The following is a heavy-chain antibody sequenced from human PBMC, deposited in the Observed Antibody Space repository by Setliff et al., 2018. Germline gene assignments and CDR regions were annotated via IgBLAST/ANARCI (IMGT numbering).Heavy chain of an antibody. Sequence: ASVKVSCKASGYSFTSYDINWVRLAAGQGLEWMGWVSPIDDGKPGYAQKFQGRVTITWVTSISTAYMELSSLRSEDTAVYYCVRDLNRWFGEFAFDIWGQGTMVTVSS. CDR1: GYSFTSYD. D-gene: IGHD3-10*01. CDR2: VSPIDDGKP. CDR3: VRDLNRWFGEFAFDI. V-gene: IGHV1-8*01. J-gene: IGHJ3*02.